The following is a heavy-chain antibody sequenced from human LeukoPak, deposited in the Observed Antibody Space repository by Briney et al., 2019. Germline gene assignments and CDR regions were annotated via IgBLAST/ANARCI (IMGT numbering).Heavy chain of an antibody. Sequence: PGGSLRLSCAASGFTFSSYAMSWVRQAPGKGLEWVSAISGSGGSTYYADSVKGRFTISRDNSKNTLYLQMNSLRAEDTAVYYCAKWYPIKQGYCSGGSCYGSNYWGQGTLFTVSS. CDR2: ISGSGGST. V-gene: IGHV3-23*01. J-gene: IGHJ4*02. CDR1: GFTFSSYA. D-gene: IGHD2-15*01. CDR3: AKWYPIKQGYCSGGSCYGSNY.